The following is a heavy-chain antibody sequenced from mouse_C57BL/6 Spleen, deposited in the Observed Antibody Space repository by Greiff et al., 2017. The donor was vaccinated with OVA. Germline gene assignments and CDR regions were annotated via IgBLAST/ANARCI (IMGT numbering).Heavy chain of an antibody. CDR2: MYPRSGNT. CDR3: AGASCFDH. Sequence: QVQLTHSGAGLARPGAPVKLSCQASGYTFTSYGISGGKQRTGQGLEGIGEMYPRSGNTYYHEKFKGKATLTADKSSSTAYMGLRSLISEDSAGCFCAGASCFDHWGQGTTLTVSS. J-gene: IGHJ2*01. V-gene: IGHV1-81*01. CDR1: GYTFTSYG.